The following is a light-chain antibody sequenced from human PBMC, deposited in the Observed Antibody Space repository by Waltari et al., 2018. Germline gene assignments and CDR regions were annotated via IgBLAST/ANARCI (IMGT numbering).Light chain of an antibody. Sequence: QSALTQPAPVSGPPGQSITISCTGTSSDVGGYNYVSWYPQHPGKAPKLMIYDVSKRPSGVSERFSGSKSGNTASLTISGLQAEDEADYYSSSYTSSSTWVFGGGTKLTVL. CDR3: SSYTSSSTWV. CDR2: DVS. J-gene: IGLJ3*02. CDR1: SSDVGGYNY. V-gene: IGLV2-14*01.